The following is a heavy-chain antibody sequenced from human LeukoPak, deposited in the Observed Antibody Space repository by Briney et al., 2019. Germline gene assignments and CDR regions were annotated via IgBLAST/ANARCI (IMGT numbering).Heavy chain of an antibody. J-gene: IGHJ6*02. CDR2: INHSGST. V-gene: IGHV4-34*01. CDR3: ARGHGRDV. CDR1: GGSFSGYY. Sequence: SETLSLTCAVYGGSFSGYYWSWIRQPPGKGLEWIGEINHSGSTNYNPSLKSRVTISVDTSKNQFSLKLSSVTAADTAVYYCARGHGRDVGGQGPRVPVPS.